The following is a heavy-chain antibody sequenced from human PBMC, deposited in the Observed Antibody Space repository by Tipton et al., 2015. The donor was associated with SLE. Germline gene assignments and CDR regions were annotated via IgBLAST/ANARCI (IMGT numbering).Heavy chain of an antibody. V-gene: IGHV3-9*01. D-gene: IGHD1-26*01. CDR1: GFTFDDYA. CDR3: AKDSDGAATAYYFDY. Sequence: SLRLSCSASGFTFDDYAMHWVRQAPGKGLEWVSGISWSSGDIGYADSVQGRFTISRDNAKKSLYLQMNSLRPEDTALYYCAKDSDGAATAYYFDYWGLGTLVTVSS. CDR2: ISWSSGDI. J-gene: IGHJ4*02.